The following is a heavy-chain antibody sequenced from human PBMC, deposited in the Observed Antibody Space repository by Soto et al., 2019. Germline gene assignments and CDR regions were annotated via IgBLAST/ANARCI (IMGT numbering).Heavy chain of an antibody. CDR2: IWYGGSNK. Sequence: QVQLVESGGGVVQPGRSLRLSCAASGFTFSSYGMHWVRQAPGKGLEWVAVIWYGGSNKYYADSVKGRFTISRDNSKNTRYHQMNSLSAQDTAVYYYARAPYDCTGYYYTDCGYWGQGTLVTVSS. J-gene: IGHJ4*02. CDR3: ARAPYDCTGYYYTDCGY. D-gene: IGHD3-22*01. CDR1: GFTFSSYG. V-gene: IGHV3-33*01.